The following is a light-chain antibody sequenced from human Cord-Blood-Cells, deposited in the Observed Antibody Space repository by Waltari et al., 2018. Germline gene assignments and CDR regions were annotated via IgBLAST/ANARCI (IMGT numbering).Light chain of an antibody. CDR1: QSISSY. CDR2: AAS. Sequence: IQMTQSQSSLAVSVGDRVTITCRASQSISSYLNWYQQKPWKAPKLLIYAASSLQSGVPSRFSGSGSGTDFTLTISRLQPEDFATYYCQQSYSTLFTFGPGTKVDIK. CDR3: QQSYSTLFT. J-gene: IGKJ3*01. V-gene: IGKV1-39*01.